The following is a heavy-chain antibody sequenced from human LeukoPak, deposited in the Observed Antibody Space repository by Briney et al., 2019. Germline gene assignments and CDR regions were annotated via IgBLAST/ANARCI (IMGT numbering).Heavy chain of an antibody. V-gene: IGHV3-53*04. CDR2: IYSGGST. CDR1: GFTVSSNY. J-gene: IGHJ6*02. D-gene: IGHD2-2*01. CDR3: ARDPGYCSSTSCNYYYYYGMDV. Sequence: GGSLGLSCAASGFTVSSNYMSWVRQAPGKGLEWVSVIYSGGSTYYADSVKGRFTISRHNSKNTLYLQMNSLRAEDTAVYYCARDPGYCSSTSCNYYYYYGMDVWGQGTTVTVSS.